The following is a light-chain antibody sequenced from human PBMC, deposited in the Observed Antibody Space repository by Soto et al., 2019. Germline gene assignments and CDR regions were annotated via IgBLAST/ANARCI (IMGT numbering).Light chain of an antibody. CDR3: QQYDNLPIT. Sequence: DIQMTQSPSSLSASVGDRVTITCRASQGIRNLLVWYQQKPEKAPKSLIYDASNLETGVPSRFSGSGSGTDFTFTISSLQPEDIATYYCQQYDNLPITFGPGTKVDIK. V-gene: IGKV1-33*01. CDR2: DAS. CDR1: QGIRNL. J-gene: IGKJ3*01.